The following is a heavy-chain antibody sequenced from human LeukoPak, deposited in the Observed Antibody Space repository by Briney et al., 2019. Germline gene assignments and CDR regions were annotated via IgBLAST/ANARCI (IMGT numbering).Heavy chain of an antibody. V-gene: IGHV1-18*01. Sequence: ASVKVSCKASGDTFSSYGINWVRQAPGQGLEWMGWISAYNGNTNYAQKLQGRVTMTTDTSTSTAYMELRSLRSDDTAVYYCGRFRMGSGSSIFDYWGQGTLVTVSS. CDR2: ISAYNGNT. CDR1: GDTFSSYG. CDR3: GRFRMGSGSSIFDY. D-gene: IGHD1-26*01. J-gene: IGHJ4*02.